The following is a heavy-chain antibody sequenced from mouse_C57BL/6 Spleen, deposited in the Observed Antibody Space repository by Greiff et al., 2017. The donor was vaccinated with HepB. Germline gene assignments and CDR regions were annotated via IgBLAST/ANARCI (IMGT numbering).Heavy chain of an antibody. CDR3: ASWVHGYDVRFAY. Sequence: EVQLQQSGPELVKPGASVKIPCKASGYTFTDYNMDWVKQSHGKSLEWIGDINPNNGGTIYNQKFKGKATLTVDKSSSTAYMELRSLTSEDTAVYYCASWVHGYDVRFAYWGQGTLVTVSA. CDR1: GYTFTDYN. J-gene: IGHJ3*01. V-gene: IGHV1-18*01. D-gene: IGHD2-2*01. CDR2: INPNNGGT.